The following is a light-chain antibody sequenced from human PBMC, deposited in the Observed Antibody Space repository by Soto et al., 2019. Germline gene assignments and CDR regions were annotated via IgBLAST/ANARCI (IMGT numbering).Light chain of an antibody. Sequence: DIQMTRSPSSLSASVGDRVTITCRASQSISSYLNWYQQKPGKAPKLLIYAASSLQSGVPSRFSGSGSGTDFTLTISSLQPEDFATYYCQQSYSTPARFGGGTKVEIK. V-gene: IGKV1-39*01. CDR2: AAS. CDR3: QQSYSTPAR. CDR1: QSISSY. J-gene: IGKJ4*02.